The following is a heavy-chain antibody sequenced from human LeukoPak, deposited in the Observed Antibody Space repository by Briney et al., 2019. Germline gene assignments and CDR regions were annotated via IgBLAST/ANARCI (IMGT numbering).Heavy chain of an antibody. Sequence: GGSLRLSCAASGFTFSSCAMSWVRQSPRRGLEWVSAISGSDAGTYYADSVKGRFTISRDNSKNTLYLQMNSLRAEDTATYYCAKGSLGSCSGVICYSLGYWGQGSLVTVSS. CDR1: GFTFSSCA. V-gene: IGHV3-23*01. J-gene: IGHJ4*02. CDR3: AKGSLGSCSGVICYSLGY. CDR2: ISGSDAGT. D-gene: IGHD2-15*01.